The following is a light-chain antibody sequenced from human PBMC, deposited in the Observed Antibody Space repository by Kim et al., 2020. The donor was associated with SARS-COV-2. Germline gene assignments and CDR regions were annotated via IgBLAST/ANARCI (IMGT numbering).Light chain of an antibody. J-gene: IGKJ1*01. V-gene: IGKV1-5*03. CDR2: KAS. CDR3: QQYSDYPWT. Sequence: DIQMTQSPSTLSASVGDRVTITCRASQSISSCLAWYQQKPGKAPDLLIYKASNLESGVPSRFSGSGSGTEFTLTINSLQPDXFVTYYCQQYSDYPWTFGQGTKVDIK. CDR1: QSISSC.